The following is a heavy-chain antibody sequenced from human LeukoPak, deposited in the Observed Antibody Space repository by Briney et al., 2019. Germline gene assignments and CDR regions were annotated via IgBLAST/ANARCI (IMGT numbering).Heavy chain of an antibody. CDR1: GFTFSDYY. V-gene: IGHV3-11*01. CDR2: ISSSGSTI. CDR3: ARDGDPLAYCGGDCYSGAFDI. Sequence: GGSLRLSCAASGFTFSDYYMSWLRQAPGKGLEGVSYISSSGSTIYYADSVKGRFTISRDNAKNSLYLQMNSLRAEDTAVYYCARDGDPLAYCGGDCYSGAFDIWGQGTMVTVSS. D-gene: IGHD2-21*02. J-gene: IGHJ3*02.